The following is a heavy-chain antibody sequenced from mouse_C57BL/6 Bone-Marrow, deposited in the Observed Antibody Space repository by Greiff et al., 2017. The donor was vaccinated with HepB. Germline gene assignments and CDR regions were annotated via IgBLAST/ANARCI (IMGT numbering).Heavy chain of an antibody. CDR3: ATLQLVLDY. CDR2: IDPSDSYT. CDR1: GYTFTSYW. D-gene: IGHD4-1*02. Sequence: VQLQQPGAELVMPGASVKLSCKASGYTFTSYWMHWVKQRPGQGLEWIGEIDPSDSYTNYNQKFKGKSTLTVDKSSSTAYMQLSSLTSEDSAVYYCATLQLVLDYWGQGTTLTVSS. J-gene: IGHJ2*01. V-gene: IGHV1-69*01.